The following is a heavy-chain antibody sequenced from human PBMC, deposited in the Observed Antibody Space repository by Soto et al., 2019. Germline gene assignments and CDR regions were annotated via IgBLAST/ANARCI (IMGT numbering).Heavy chain of an antibody. V-gene: IGHV4-59*12. Sequence: SETLSLTCTVSGASMNTYYWSWIRQPPGKGLEWIGHISYGENSGSHPSLKSRVTISLDASKNQFSLKLTSVTAADTAVYYCARFVTTGKFDYWGQGTLVTVSS. CDR1: GASMNTYY. CDR3: ARFVTTGKFDY. CDR2: ISYGENS. D-gene: IGHD1-1*01. J-gene: IGHJ4*02.